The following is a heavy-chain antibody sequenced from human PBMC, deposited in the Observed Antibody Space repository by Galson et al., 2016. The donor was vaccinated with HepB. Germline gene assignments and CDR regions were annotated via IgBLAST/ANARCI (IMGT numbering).Heavy chain of an antibody. J-gene: IGHJ5*02. Sequence: QSGAEVKKPGESLKISCKGEGYVFSSYWIAWVRQTLDKGLEWMGLFYPGDSEIRYSPSFQGQVTFSADKSINTAYMQWSSLKASDTAIYYCARLVSSRSPYDPWGQGTLVTVSS. CDR1: GYVFSSYW. CDR2: FYPGDSEI. CDR3: ARLVSSRSPYDP. D-gene: IGHD3-22*01. V-gene: IGHV5-51*01.